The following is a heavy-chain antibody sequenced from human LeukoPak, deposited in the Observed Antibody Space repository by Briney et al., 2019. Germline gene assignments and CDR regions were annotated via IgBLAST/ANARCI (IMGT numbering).Heavy chain of an antibody. CDR3: ARGVLLQGRGAFDI. V-gene: IGHV1-2*02. D-gene: IGHD2-21*02. Sequence: ASVKVPCKASGYTFTVYYIHWLRQAPGQSLEWMGWVIPNSGGTNYAQNFQGRVTMTRDASISTAYMELSSLTYDDTAIYYCARGVLLQGRGAFDIWGQGSMVTVSS. CDR2: VIPNSGGT. CDR1: GYTFTVYY. J-gene: IGHJ3*02.